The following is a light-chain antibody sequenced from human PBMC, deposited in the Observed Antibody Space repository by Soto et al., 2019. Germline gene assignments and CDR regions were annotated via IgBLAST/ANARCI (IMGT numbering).Light chain of an antibody. CDR2: AAS. CDR1: QGIRND. V-gene: IGKV1-6*01. Sequence: AIQMTQSPSSLSASIGDRVTITCRASQGIRNDLGWYQQKPGKAPKLLIHAASTLHSGVPSRFSGSGSGTDFTLTISSLQPEDFATYYCLHDYDYPLTFGGGTKVEIK. J-gene: IGKJ4*01. CDR3: LHDYDYPLT.